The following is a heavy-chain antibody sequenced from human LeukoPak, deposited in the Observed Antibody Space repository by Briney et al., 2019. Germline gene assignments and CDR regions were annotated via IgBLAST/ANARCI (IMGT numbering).Heavy chain of an antibody. CDR1: GGSISSSDW. Sequence: PSETLSLTCAVSGGSISSSDWWSWVRQPPGRGLEWIGEIYHSGSTNYNPSLKSRVTILVDKSRNQLSLKLSNVTAADTAVYYCAREGYYDSSGYYRYYFDSWGQGTLVTVSS. CDR3: AREGYYDSSGYYRYYFDS. CDR2: IYHSGST. J-gene: IGHJ4*02. D-gene: IGHD3-22*01. V-gene: IGHV4-4*02.